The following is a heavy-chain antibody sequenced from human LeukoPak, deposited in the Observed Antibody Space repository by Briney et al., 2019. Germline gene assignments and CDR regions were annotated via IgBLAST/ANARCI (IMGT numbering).Heavy chain of an antibody. CDR2: ISSSSSYI. CDR3: VMFFMGSTNWPDY. Sequence: GGSLRLSCAASDFMFSTYAMNWVRQAPGKGLEWVSSISSSSSYIDYADSVKGRFTISRDNAKRSLFLQMNSLRAEDTAVYYCVMFFMGSTNWPDYWGQGTLVTVSS. J-gene: IGHJ4*02. V-gene: IGHV3-21*01. CDR1: DFMFSTYA. D-gene: IGHD6-13*01.